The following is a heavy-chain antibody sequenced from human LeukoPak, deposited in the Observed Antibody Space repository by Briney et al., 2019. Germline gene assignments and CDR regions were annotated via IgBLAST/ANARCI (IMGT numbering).Heavy chain of an antibody. J-gene: IGHJ3*02. D-gene: IGHD5-12*01. V-gene: IGHV3-74*01. Sequence: GGSLRLSCAAPGFTFSSYGMHWVRQGPGKGLVWVSRINTDGSSTSNADSVKGRFTISRDNAKNALYLQMNSLRAEDTAVYYCARDYLCAFDIWGQGTMVTVSS. CDR1: GFTFSSYG. CDR2: INTDGSST. CDR3: ARDYLCAFDI.